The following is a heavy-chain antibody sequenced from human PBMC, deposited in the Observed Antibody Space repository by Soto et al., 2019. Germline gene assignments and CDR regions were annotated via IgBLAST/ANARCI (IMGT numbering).Heavy chain of an antibody. CDR1: GFTSSDYY. J-gene: IGHJ4*02. CDR3: ARDPPDPYCSSTSCYTALFDY. Sequence: QVQLVESGGGLVKPGGSLRLSCAASGFTSSDYYMSWIRQAPGKGLEWVSYISSSGSTIYYADSVKGRFTISRDNAKNSLYLQMNSLRAEDTAVYYCARDPPDPYCSSTSCYTALFDYWGQGTLVTVSS. V-gene: IGHV3-11*01. D-gene: IGHD2-2*02. CDR2: ISSSGSTI.